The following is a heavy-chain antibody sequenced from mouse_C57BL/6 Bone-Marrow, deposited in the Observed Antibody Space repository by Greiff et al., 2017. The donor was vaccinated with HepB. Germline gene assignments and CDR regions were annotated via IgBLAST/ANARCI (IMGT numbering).Heavy chain of an antibody. V-gene: IGHV1-55*01. Sequence: VQLQQPGAELVKPGASVRMSCKASGYTFTSYWITWVRQRPGQGLEWIGDIYPGSGSTNYNEKFKSKATLTVDTSSSTAYMQLSSLTSEDSAVYYCAWAEGDGYSAWFAYWGQGTLVTVSA. D-gene: IGHD2-3*01. CDR3: AWAEGDGYSAWFAY. CDR1: GYTFTSYW. CDR2: IYPGSGST. J-gene: IGHJ3*01.